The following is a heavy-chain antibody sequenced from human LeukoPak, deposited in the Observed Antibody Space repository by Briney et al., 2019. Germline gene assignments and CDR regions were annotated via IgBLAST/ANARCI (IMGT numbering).Heavy chain of an antibody. CDR3: ARGRGSRTGSNGDYCDY. CDR1: GGTFSSYA. V-gene: IGHV1-69*04. Sequence: SVKVTCKASGGTFSSYAINWVRQAPGQGLEWMGRIIPILGMANYAQRFQGRVTVTADKSTSTAYMELSSLTSDDTAIYYCARGRGSRTGSNGDYCDYWGQGTLVTVSS. D-gene: IGHD1-1*01. CDR2: IIPILGMA. J-gene: IGHJ4*02.